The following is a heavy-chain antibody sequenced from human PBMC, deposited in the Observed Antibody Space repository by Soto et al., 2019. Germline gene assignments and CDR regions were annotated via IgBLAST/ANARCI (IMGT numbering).Heavy chain of an antibody. Sequence: QVQLQESGPGLVKPSQTLSLTCTVSGDSITSGDYYWSWIHQPPGKGLEWIGYIYYSGSTYYNPSIKSRVTILVDTSKNQFSLKLSSVTAADTAVYYCARDDSSGFSAYWGQGTLVTVSS. V-gene: IGHV4-30-4*01. CDR2: IYYSGST. D-gene: IGHD3-22*01. CDR1: GDSITSGDYY. J-gene: IGHJ4*02. CDR3: ARDDSSGFSAY.